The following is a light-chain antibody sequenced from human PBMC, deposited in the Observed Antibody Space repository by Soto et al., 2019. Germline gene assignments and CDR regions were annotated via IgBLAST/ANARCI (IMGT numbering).Light chain of an antibody. CDR2: EVS. Sequence: QSALTQPASVSGSPGQSITISCTGTSSDVGGYNYVSWYQQHPGKAPKLMIYEVSNRPSGVSNRFSGSKSGNTASLTISGLHAEDEADYYCSSYTSSSIDYVSGT. J-gene: IGLJ1*01. V-gene: IGLV2-14*01. CDR3: SSYTSSSIDYV. CDR1: SSDVGGYNY.